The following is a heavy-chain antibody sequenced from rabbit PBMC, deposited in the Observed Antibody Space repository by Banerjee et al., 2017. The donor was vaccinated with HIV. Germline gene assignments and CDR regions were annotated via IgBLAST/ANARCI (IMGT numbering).Heavy chain of an antibody. CDR3: ARGGVGDAGYAAMPL. D-gene: IGHD3-3*01. V-gene: IGHV1S45*01. CDR2: IYTGSGHT. CDR1: GIDFSSYYY. Sequence: QQQLEESGGGLVKPGGTLTLTCKASGIDFSSYYYMCWVRQAPGKGLEWIGCIYTGSGHTYYANWAKGRFTISKTSSTTVTLQMTSLTAADTATYFCARGGVGDAGYAAMPLWGPGTLVTVS. J-gene: IGHJ6*01.